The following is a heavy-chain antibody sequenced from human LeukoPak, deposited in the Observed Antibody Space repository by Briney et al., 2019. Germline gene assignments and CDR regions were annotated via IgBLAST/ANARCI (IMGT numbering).Heavy chain of an antibody. CDR3: ARTRRGAVRFWSGYFDY. D-gene: IGHD3-3*01. Sequence: SETLSLTCTVSGGSISSYYWSWIRQPPGKGLEWIGYIYYSGSTNYNPSLKSRVTISVDTSKNQFSLKLSSVTAADTAVYYCARTRRGAVRFWSGYFDYWGQGTLVTVSS. CDR1: GGSISSYY. CDR2: IYYSGST. V-gene: IGHV4-59*01. J-gene: IGHJ4*02.